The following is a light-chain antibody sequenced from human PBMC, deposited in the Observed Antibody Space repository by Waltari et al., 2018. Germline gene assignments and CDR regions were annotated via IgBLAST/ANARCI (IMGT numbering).Light chain of an antibody. CDR3: QVWESDSTQPV. CDR1: CNKR. Sequence: SAVLTLPPSVSVAPGKPARLTCGGTCNKRVHWYQRKPGQAPVLAIYFDSDRPSGFPKRVPGSNSGNTATLTSRSVEAGDEADYYCQVWESDSTQPVFGGVTKLTAL. V-gene: IGLV3-21*01. J-gene: IGLJ3*02. CDR2: FDS.